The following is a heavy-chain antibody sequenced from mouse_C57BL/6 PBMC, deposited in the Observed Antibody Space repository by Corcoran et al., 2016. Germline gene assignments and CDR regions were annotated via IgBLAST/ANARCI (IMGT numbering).Heavy chain of an antibody. CDR3: ARSGYYGSSYDWYFDV. V-gene: IGHV1-76*01. J-gene: IGHJ1*03. D-gene: IGHD1-1*01. CDR2: IYPGSGNT. CDR1: GYTFTDYY. Sequence: QVQLKQSGAELVRPVASVKLSCKASGYTFTDYYINWVKQRPGQGLEWIARIYPGSGNTYYNEKFKGKATLTAEKSSSTAYMQLSSLTSEDSAVYVSARSGYYGSSYDWYFDVWGTGTTVTVSS.